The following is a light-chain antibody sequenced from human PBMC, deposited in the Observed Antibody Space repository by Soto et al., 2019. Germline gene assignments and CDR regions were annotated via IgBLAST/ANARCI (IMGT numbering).Light chain of an antibody. CDR3: QHYNSYSEA. CDR1: QTISSW. CDR2: KAS. J-gene: IGKJ1*01. Sequence: MTQSPSTLSGSVGDRVTITCRASQTISSWLAWYQQKPGKAPKLLIYKASTLKSGVPSRFSGSGSGTEFTLTISSLQPDDFATYYCQHYNSYSEAVGQGTKVDI. V-gene: IGKV1-5*03.